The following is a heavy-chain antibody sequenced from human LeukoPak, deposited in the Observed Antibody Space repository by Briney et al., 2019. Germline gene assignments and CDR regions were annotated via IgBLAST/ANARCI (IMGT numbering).Heavy chain of an antibody. D-gene: IGHD1-1*01. Sequence: PGGSLRLSCAASGFTFSSYGMHWVRQAPGKGLEWVAFIRYDGSNKYYADSVKGRFTISRDNSKNTLFVQMSSLRPEDTAVYHCAKDELPPDYWGQGTLVTVSS. J-gene: IGHJ4*02. CDR1: GFTFSSYG. V-gene: IGHV3-30*02. CDR2: IRYDGSNK. CDR3: AKDELPPDY.